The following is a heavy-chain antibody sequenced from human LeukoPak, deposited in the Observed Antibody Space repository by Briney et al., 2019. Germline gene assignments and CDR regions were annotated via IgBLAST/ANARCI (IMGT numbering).Heavy chain of an antibody. CDR3: AKDPYRVVVATGNYLDP. CDR2: IWYDGSNK. J-gene: IGHJ5*02. CDR1: GFTFSNYG. Sequence: PGRSLRLSCAASGFTFSNYGFHWVRQAPGKGLEWVALIWYDGSNKYYADSVKGRFTISRDNSKNTLYLQMNSLRAEDTAVYYCAKDPYRVVVATGNYLDPWGQGTRVTVSS. D-gene: IGHD2-15*01. V-gene: IGHV3-33*03.